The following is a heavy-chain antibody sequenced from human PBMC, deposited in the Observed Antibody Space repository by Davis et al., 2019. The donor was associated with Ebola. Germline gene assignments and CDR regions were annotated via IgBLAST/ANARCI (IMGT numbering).Heavy chain of an antibody. V-gene: IGHV4-30-4*01. CDR1: GGSISGGDYF. D-gene: IGHD2-21*01. CDR3: ARVARVIAKYYYYGMDV. CDR2: IYHSGNA. Sequence: MPSETLSLTCTVSGGSISGGDYFWSWIRQPPGKGLEWIGYIYHSGNAYYSPSLKSRVTISVDTSKNQFSLRVRSVTAADTAVYYCARVARVIAKYYYYGMDVWGKGTTVTVSS. J-gene: IGHJ6*04.